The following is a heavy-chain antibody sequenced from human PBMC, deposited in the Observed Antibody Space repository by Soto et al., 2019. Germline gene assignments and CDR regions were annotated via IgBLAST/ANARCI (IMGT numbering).Heavy chain of an antibody. CDR3: ARAIAVAVYAFDI. D-gene: IGHD6-19*01. CDR2: IIPIFGTA. CDR1: GGTFSSYA. J-gene: IGHJ3*02. Sequence: GASVKVSCKASGGTFSSYAISWVRQAPGQGLGWMGGIIPIFGTANYAQKFQGRVTITADESTSTAYMELSSLRSEDTAVYYCARAIAVAVYAFDIWGQGTMVTVSS. V-gene: IGHV1-69*13.